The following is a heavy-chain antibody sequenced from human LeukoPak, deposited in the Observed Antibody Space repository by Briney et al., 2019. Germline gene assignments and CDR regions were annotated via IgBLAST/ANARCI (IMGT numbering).Heavy chain of an antibody. CDR1: GYTFTGYY. V-gene: IGHV1-2*06. Sequence: ASVKVSCKAFGYTFTGYYLHWVRQAPGQGLEWMGRINPHSGDTNYAQKFQGRVTMTRDTSISTIYMELSRLTSDDTAVYYCARDLLNEGNHLDYWGQGTLVTVSS. D-gene: IGHD4-23*01. J-gene: IGHJ4*02. CDR3: ARDLLNEGNHLDY. CDR2: INPHSGDT.